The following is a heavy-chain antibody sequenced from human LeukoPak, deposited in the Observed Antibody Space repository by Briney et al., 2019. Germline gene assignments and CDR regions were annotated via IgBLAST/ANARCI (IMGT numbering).Heavy chain of an antibody. CDR3: ARDRHYYDSSGGGLDY. Sequence: ASVKVSCKASGYTFTSYYMHWVRQAPGQGLEWMGIINPSGGSTSYAQKFQGRVTMTRDTSTSTVYMELSSLRSEDTAVYYCARDRHYYDSSGGGLDYWGQGTLVTVSS. D-gene: IGHD3-22*01. CDR2: INPSGGST. V-gene: IGHV1-46*01. CDR1: GYTFTSYY. J-gene: IGHJ4*02.